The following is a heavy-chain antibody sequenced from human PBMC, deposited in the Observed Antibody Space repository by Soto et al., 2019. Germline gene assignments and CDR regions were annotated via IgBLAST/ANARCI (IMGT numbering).Heavy chain of an antibody. D-gene: IGHD6-19*01. Sequence: SETLSLSCAVSGDSVTSNVWWSCVRQSPGKGLEWIGEAYHNGLTDYNPSLKSRVTMSVDTSKNEFSLKLTSLTAADTAIYYCVRDAAVPGESDRFDYWGQGILVTVSS. J-gene: IGHJ4*02. CDR2: AYHNGLT. CDR1: GDSVTSNVW. V-gene: IGHV4-4*02. CDR3: VRDAAVPGESDRFDY.